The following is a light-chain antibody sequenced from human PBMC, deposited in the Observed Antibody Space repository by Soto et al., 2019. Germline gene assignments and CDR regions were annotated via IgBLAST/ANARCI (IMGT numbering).Light chain of an antibody. CDR1: QSIYIY. CDR2: AAF. Sequence: DIQMTQTPSSLSASIGDRVTITRRASQSIYIYLNWYQQKAGKAPKLLICAAFSLQRGVPLSFSGGGSGTDFTLTISSLQPEDFATYYCQQSYSSITFGQGTRLEI. CDR3: QQSYSSIT. J-gene: IGKJ5*01. V-gene: IGKV1-39*01.